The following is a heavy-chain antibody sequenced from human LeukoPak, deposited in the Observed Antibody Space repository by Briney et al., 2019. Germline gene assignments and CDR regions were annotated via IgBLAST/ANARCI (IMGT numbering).Heavy chain of an antibody. CDR2: IKQNGSAK. CDR1: GFTFSSYC. J-gene: IGHJ5*02. V-gene: IGHV3-7*01. D-gene: IGHD3-16*01. CDR3: ARDYTAWFRIIGYNWFDP. Sequence: AGSLTLSCAASGFTFSSYCMSWIRQAPGKGLEWIANIKQNGSAKYYVDSVKGGFTIYRENAKNSLYLQMNSLRAEDTAVYYCARDYTAWFRIIGYNWFDPWGQGTLVTVSS.